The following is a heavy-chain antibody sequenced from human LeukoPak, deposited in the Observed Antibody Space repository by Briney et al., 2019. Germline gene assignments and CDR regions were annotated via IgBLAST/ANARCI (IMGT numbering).Heavy chain of an antibody. V-gene: IGHV3-30*18. CDR1: GFTFSSYG. CDR3: AKDVADGITHWYFDL. D-gene: IGHD6-13*01. CDR2: ISYDGSNK. Sequence: GRSLRLSCAASGFTFSSYGMHWVRQAPGKGLEWVALISYDGSNKYYADSVKGRFTISRDNSKNTLYLQMNSLRAEDTAVYYCAKDVADGITHWYFDLWGRGTLVTVSS. J-gene: IGHJ2*01.